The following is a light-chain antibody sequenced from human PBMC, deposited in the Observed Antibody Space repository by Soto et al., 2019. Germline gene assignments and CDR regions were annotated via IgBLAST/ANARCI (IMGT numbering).Light chain of an antibody. Sequence: DIQMTQSPSSLSASVGDRVTITCRASQSINNYLKWYQQKPGKAPNLLIYAASSLQSGVPSRFSGSGSGTYVTLTISSLQPEDFATYYCQQSYSTLMYTFGQGTKLEIK. V-gene: IGKV1-39*01. CDR3: QQSYSTLMYT. J-gene: IGKJ2*01. CDR1: QSINNY. CDR2: AAS.